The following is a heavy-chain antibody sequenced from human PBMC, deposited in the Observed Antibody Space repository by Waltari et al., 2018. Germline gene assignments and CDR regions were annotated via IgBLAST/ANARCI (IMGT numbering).Heavy chain of an antibody. D-gene: IGHD6-13*01. CDR2: IRYDGSNK. J-gene: IGHJ4*02. CDR3: ATIIAAAGTD. Sequence: QVQLVESGGGVVQPGGSLRLSCAASGFPFSSYGVHGVRQAPGKGLEWVAFIRYDGSNKYYADSVKGRFTISRDNSKNTLYLQMNSLRAEDTAVYYCATIIAAAGTDWGQGTLVTVSS. CDR1: GFPFSSYG. V-gene: IGHV3-30*02.